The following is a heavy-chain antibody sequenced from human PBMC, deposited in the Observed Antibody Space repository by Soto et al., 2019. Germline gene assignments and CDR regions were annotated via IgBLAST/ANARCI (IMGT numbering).Heavy chain of an antibody. D-gene: IGHD3-3*01. CDR2: INPNSGGT. CDR3: AIDLVETFGVVTPNYYYGMDV. J-gene: IGHJ6*02. CDR1: GYTFTGYY. V-gene: IGHV1-2*04. Sequence: ASVKVSCKASGYTFTGYYMHWVRQAPGQGLEWMGWINPNSGGTNYAQKLQGWVTMTRDTSISTAYMELSRLRSDDTAVYYCAIDLVETFGVVTPNYYYGMDVWGQGTTVTVSS.